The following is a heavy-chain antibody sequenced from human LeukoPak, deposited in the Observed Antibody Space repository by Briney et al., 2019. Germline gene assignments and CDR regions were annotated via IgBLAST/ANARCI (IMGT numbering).Heavy chain of an antibody. V-gene: IGHV5-51*01. D-gene: IGHD2-21*02. CDR3: ARLHAYCGGDRYSGFDY. J-gene: IGHJ4*01. CDR2: IYPGDSDS. Sequence: GESLKIFCKGSGYIFTNYWSGWVGQMPGKGLEGMGIIYPGDSDSTYSPAFQGQVTISADKSITTAYLQWSSLKASDTAMYYCARLHAYCGGDRYSGFDYWGQGTLVTVSS. CDR1: GYIFTNYW.